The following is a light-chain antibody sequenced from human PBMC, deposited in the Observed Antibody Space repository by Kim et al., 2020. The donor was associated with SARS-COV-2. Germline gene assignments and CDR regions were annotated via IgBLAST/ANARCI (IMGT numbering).Light chain of an antibody. CDR1: HTVSGF. CDR2: DTS. CDR3: QQRSNWPLT. Sequence: LSPGERATLSCSASHTVSGFLAWYQQKPGQAPRLLIYDTSNRATGIPARFSGSMSGTDFTLTISSLEPEDFAVYYCQQRSNWPLTFGGGTKVDIK. J-gene: IGKJ4*01. V-gene: IGKV3-11*01.